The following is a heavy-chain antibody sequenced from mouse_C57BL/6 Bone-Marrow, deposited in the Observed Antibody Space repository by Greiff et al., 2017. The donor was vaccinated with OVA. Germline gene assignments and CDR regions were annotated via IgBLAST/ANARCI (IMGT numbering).Heavy chain of an antibody. CDR1: GFNIKDDY. D-gene: IGHD2-4*01. V-gene: IGHV14-4*01. Sequence: VHVKQSGAELVRPGASVKLSCTASGFNIKDDYMHWVKQRPEQGLEWIGWIDPENGDTEYASKFQGKATITADTSSNTAYLQLSSLTSEDTAVYYCTTDDYDRGDYWGQGTTLTVSS. J-gene: IGHJ2*01. CDR3: TTDDYDRGDY. CDR2: IDPENGDT.